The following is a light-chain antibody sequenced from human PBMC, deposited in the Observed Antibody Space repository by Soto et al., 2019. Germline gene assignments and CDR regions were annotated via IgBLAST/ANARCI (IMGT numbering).Light chain of an antibody. V-gene: IGKV1-6*01. CDR2: VAS. J-gene: IGKJ1*01. CDR1: QDIGND. CDR3: LQDYTYPWT. Sequence: AIQMTQSPSSLSASVGDRVTITCRASQDIGNDLGWYQQKPGQAPKLLIYVASSLQSGVPSRFSGSGSGTDFTLTISSLQPEDFATYYCLQDYTYPWTFGQGTKVDIK.